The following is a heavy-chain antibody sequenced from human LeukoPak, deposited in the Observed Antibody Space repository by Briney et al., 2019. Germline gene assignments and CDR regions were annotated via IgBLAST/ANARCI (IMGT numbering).Heavy chain of an antibody. J-gene: IGHJ4*02. Sequence: KPGGSLRLSCAASGFTFSSYSMNWVHQAPGKGLEWVSSISSGSSYIYYADSVKGRFTISRDNAKNSLYLQMNSLRAEDTAVYYCASSGTTVSPEYYFDYWGQGTLVTVSS. D-gene: IGHD1-7*01. CDR1: GFTFSSYS. CDR3: ASSGTTVSPEYYFDY. V-gene: IGHV3-21*01. CDR2: ISSGSSYI.